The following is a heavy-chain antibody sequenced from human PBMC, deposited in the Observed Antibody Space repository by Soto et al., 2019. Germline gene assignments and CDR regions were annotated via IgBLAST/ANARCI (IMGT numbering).Heavy chain of an antibody. J-gene: IGHJ4*02. CDR1: GFSLSTSGVG. Sequence: QITLKESGPTRVKSTQTLTLTCTFSGFSLSTSGVGVGWIRQPPGKALERLALIYWDDDKRYSPSLKTRLIISKDTSKNQVVLTMTNMDPVDXAXXXCAXXXXXXXXXXXXYFDFWGQGALVTVSS. CDR2: IYWDDDK. CDR3: AXXXXXXXXXXXXYFDF. V-gene: IGHV2-5*02.